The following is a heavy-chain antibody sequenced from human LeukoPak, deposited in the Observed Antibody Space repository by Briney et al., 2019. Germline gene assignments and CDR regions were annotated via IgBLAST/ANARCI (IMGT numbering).Heavy chain of an antibody. D-gene: IGHD6-13*01. CDR3: ASLSQSTSWYDDY. J-gene: IGHJ4*02. Sequence: PSETLSLTCSVSGGSISSYYWFWIRQPAGKGLEWIGRIHSCEGFNYNPSLRSRVNISVDTSKNQFSLKLSSVTAADTAVYYCASLSQSTSWYDDYWGQGTLVTVSS. CDR2: IHSCEGF. V-gene: IGHV4-4*07. CDR1: GGSISSYY.